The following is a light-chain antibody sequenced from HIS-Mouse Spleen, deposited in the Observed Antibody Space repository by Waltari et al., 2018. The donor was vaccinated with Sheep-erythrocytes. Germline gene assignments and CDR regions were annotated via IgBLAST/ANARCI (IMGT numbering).Light chain of an antibody. CDR2: DVS. CDR1: SSDVGGYNY. V-gene: IGLV2-14*03. CDR3: SSYTSSSTWV. Sequence: QSALTQPASVSGSPGQSITISCTGTSSDVGGYNYVSWYQQPPGKAPKLMIYDVSNRPSGVSNRFSGSKSGNTASRTISGLQAEDEADYYCSSYTSSSTWVFGGGTKLTVL. J-gene: IGLJ3*02.